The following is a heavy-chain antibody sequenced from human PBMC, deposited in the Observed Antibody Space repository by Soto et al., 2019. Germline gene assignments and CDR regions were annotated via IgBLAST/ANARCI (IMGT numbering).Heavy chain of an antibody. D-gene: IGHD7-27*01. Sequence: QVQLQESGPGLVKPSGTLSLTCAVSGDSITSSHWWSWVRQPPGKGLEWIGEIYHSGSTNYNPSLKSRLTISVDKSKNHFSLKVSSVTAADTAVYYWASRTNWGSFGSWGQGTLVTVSS. CDR2: IYHSGST. CDR3: ASRTNWGSFGS. J-gene: IGHJ4*02. V-gene: IGHV4-4*02. CDR1: GDSITSSHW.